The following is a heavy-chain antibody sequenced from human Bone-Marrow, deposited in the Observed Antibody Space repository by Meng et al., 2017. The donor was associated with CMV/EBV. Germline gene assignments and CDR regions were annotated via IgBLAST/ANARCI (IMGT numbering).Heavy chain of an antibody. J-gene: IGHJ4*02. CDR1: GYRFSNYG. V-gene: IGHV1-3*01. D-gene: IGHD6-19*01. Sequence: SGYRFSNYGLHCVRQAPGQRLEEMEWINADNGNTEFSQKFQGRVTITRDTSASTAYLELISLTSEDTALYYCARDSNGYSSGWYFFDYWGQGTLVTVSS. CDR3: ARDSNGYSSGWYFFDY. CDR2: INADNGNT.